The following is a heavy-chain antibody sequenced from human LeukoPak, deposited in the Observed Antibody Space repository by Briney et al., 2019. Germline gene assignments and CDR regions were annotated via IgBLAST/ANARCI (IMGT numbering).Heavy chain of an antibody. D-gene: IGHD2-15*01. CDR2: IYYSGST. V-gene: IGHV4-39*01. CDR3: ARRGYCSAGSCYRWFDP. J-gene: IGHJ5*02. Sequence: SETLSLTCTVSGGSISSSSYYWGWIRQPPGKGLEWIGSIYYSGSTYYNPSLKSRVTISVDTSKNQFSLKLSSVTAADTAVYYCARRGYCSAGSCYRWFDPWGQGTLVTVSS. CDR1: GGSISSSSYY.